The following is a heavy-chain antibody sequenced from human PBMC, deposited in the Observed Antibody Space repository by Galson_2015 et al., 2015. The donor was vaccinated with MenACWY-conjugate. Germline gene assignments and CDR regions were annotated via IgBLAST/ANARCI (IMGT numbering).Heavy chain of an antibody. V-gene: IGHV4-59*04. CDR1: GGSLSSHY. D-gene: IGHD3-22*01. CDR3: ARLPRGINLILEGS. Sequence: ETLSLTCTVSGGSLSSHYWSWFRQPPGKGLEWIASIHHSETTHYNPSLRSRVSISVDTSKNQFSLKLSSVSAADTAVYYCARLPRGINLILEGSWGQGILVTVSS. CDR2: IHHSETT. J-gene: IGHJ5*02.